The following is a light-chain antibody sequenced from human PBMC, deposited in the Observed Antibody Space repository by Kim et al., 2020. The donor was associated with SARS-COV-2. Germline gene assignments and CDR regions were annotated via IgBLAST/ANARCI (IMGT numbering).Light chain of an antibody. Sequence: SVGDRVTITCRASQSISSWLDWYQQKPGKAPDLLIYKASSLESGVPSRFSGSGSGTEFSLTISSLQPDDFATYYCQQYNSSPLTFGGGTKVEIK. J-gene: IGKJ4*01. CDR1: QSISSW. CDR2: KAS. CDR3: QQYNSSPLT. V-gene: IGKV1-5*03.